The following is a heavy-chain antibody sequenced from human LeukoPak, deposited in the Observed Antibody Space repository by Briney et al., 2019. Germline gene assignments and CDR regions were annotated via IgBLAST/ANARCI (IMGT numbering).Heavy chain of an antibody. CDR3: TRVPRLFDS. CDR2: ISGSGHDI. Sequence: GGSLRLPCAASGFTFSDSYMTWVRQAPGKGVEWVAYISGSGHDINYSDSVKGRFTISRDNAKDSLYLQMSSLRVEDTAVYYCTRVPRLFDSCGQGTLVTVSS. D-gene: IGHD6-6*01. V-gene: IGHV3-11*04. J-gene: IGHJ5*01. CDR1: GFTFSDSY.